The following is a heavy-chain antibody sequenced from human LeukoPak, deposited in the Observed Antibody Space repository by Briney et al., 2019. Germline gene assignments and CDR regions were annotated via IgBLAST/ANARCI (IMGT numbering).Heavy chain of an antibody. CDR3: ARVLRSDWSGIDP. CDR2: ISAYNGNT. J-gene: IGHJ5*02. D-gene: IGHD6-19*01. V-gene: IGHV1-18*04. CDR1: GYTSTSYG. Sequence: ASVKVSCKASGYTSTSYGISWVRQAPGQGLEWMGWISAYNGNTNYAQKLQGRVTMTTDTSTSTAYMELRSLRSDDTAAYYCARVLRSDWSGIDPWGQGTLVTVSS.